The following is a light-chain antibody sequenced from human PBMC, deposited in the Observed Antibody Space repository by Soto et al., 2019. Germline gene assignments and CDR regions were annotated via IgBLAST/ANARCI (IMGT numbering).Light chain of an antibody. V-gene: IGLV2-14*03. CDR2: DVS. Sequence: QSALTQPASVSGSPAQSITISCTGTSSDIGAYNYVSWYQQYPGKAPELMIYDVSNRPSGVSNRFSGSKSGNTASLTISGLQAEDEADYYCSSYTNTATVFGGGTKLTVL. J-gene: IGLJ2*01. CDR1: SSDIGAYNY. CDR3: SSYTNTATV.